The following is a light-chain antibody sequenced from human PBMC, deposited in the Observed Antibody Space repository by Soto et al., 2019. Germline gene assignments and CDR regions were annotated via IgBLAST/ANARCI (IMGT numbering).Light chain of an antibody. V-gene: IGLV1-51*01. CDR2: DNN. Sequence: QSVLTQPPSVSAAPGQKVTISCSGSSSNIGRNSVSWYQQFPGTVPKLLIYDNNKRPSEIPDRFSGSKSGTSATLGITGLQTGDEADYYCATWDSSLSAGVFGGGTKLTVL. CDR1: SSNIGRNS. CDR3: ATWDSSLSAGV. J-gene: IGLJ3*02.